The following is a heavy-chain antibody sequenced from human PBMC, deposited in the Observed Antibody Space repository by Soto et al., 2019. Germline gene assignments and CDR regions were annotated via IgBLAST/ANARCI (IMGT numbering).Heavy chain of an antibody. J-gene: IGHJ6*02. CDR3: ARGRRERVTPWYYYYYGMDV. CDR1: GGAVRTGGFY. D-gene: IGHD1-26*01. V-gene: IGHV4-61*08. CDR2: MYDSGST. Sequence: PSETLSPTCTVSGGAVRTGGFYWCWIWPPPGKGVGWIGYMYDSGSTTCNPPLKRRVTTTVDKYKNQSSQRLNSVSPADTAVYYCARGRRERVTPWYYYYYGMDVWGQGTTVTVSS.